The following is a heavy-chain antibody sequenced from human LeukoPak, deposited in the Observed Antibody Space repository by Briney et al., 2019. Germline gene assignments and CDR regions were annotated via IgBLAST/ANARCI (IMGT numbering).Heavy chain of an antibody. CDR2: IYHSGST. CDR3: ASLIFDPVRTFDY. Sequence: PSETLSLTCTVSGYSISSGYYWGWIRQPPGKGLEWIGRIYHSGSTYYNPSLKSRVTISVDTSKNQFSLKLSSVTAADTAVYYCASLIFDPVRTFDYWGQGTLVTVSS. CDR1: GYSISSGYY. V-gene: IGHV4-38-2*02. J-gene: IGHJ4*02. D-gene: IGHD2-8*01.